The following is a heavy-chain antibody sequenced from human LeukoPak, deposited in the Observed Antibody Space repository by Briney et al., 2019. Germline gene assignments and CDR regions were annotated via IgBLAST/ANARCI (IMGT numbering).Heavy chain of an antibody. CDR3: ARTRGGAPNTGGWFDP. CDR1: GFTVSSNY. V-gene: IGHV3-66*01. J-gene: IGHJ5*02. CDR2: IYSGGTT. D-gene: IGHD2-21*01. Sequence: GGSLRLSRAASGFTVSSNYMSWVRQAPGKGLEWVSVIYSGGTTYYADSVKGRFTISRDNSKNTLYLQMNSLRAEDTAVYYCARTRGGAPNTGGWFDPWGQGTLVTVSS.